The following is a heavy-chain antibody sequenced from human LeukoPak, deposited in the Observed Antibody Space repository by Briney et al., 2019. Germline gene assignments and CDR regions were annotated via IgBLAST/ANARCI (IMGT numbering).Heavy chain of an antibody. CDR3: ARADIVGATPGPFDY. J-gene: IGHJ4*02. CDR1: GYTFTGYY. CDR2: INPNSGGT. D-gene: IGHD1-26*01. Sequence: GASVKVSCKASGYTFTGYYMHWVRQAPGQGLEWMGWINPNSGGTNYAQKLQGRVTMTRDTSISTAYMELSRLRSDDTAVYYCARADIVGATPGPFDYWGQGTLVTVSS. V-gene: IGHV1-2*02.